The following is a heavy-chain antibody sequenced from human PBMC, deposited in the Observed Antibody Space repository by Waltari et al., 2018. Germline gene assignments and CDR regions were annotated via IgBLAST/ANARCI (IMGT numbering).Heavy chain of an antibody. CDR2: ITSDGGRT. CDR3: ATHRPGGYGMDV. J-gene: IGHJ6*02. CDR1: GFTFSSYC. V-gene: IGHV3-74*01. Sequence: EVQLMESGGGLVQPGGSLRLPCSPSGFTFSSYCMHWVRQVPGKGLVWVSAITSDGGRTRYADSVKGRFTISRDNAKNTLYLQMNSLRADDTAVYYCATHRPGGYGMDVWGHGTTVTVSS. D-gene: IGHD2-15*01.